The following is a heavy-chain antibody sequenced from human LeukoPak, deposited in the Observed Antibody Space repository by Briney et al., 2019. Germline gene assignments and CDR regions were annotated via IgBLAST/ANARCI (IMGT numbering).Heavy chain of an antibody. V-gene: IGHV1-18*01. CDR1: GYTFTSYG. J-gene: IGHJ5*02. Sequence: ASVKVSCKASGYTFTSYGISWVRQAPGQGLEWMGWISAYNGNTNYAQKLQGRVTMTTDTSTSTAYMELRSLRSDDTAVYYCARMTYYYGSRSYPNVDWFDPWGQGTLVTVSS. CDR2: ISAYNGNT. D-gene: IGHD3-10*01. CDR3: ARMTYYYGSRSYPNVDWFDP.